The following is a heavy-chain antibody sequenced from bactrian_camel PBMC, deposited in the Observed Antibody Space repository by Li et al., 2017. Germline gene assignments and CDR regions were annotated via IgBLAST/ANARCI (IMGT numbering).Heavy chain of an antibody. V-gene: IGHV3S25*01. CDR2: VNSGGGNT. D-gene: IGHD6*01. J-gene: IGHJ4*01. CDR3: KTFHNRRSSQCALPANY. Sequence: QLVESGGGLVQPGGSLRLSCAASGFSFSSNWMIWVRQAPGKGLEWVSAVNSGGGNTYYEDSVKGRFTISADKAKDTVYLQMNNIKPEDTATYFCKTFHNRRSSQCALPANYWGQGTQVTVS. CDR1: GFSFSSNW.